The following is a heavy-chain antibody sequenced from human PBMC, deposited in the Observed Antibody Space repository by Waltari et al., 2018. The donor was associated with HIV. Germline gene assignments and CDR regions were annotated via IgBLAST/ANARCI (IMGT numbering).Heavy chain of an antibody. Sequence: QVQLVESGGGVVQPGRSLRLSCAASGLTFGSDGLHWVRQAPGKGLEWVALISYAGTSKYYADSVKGRFTISRDNSKSTLYLQMDSLRADDTGVYYCAKGISGDYFFPDYWGQGTLVTVSS. J-gene: IGHJ4*02. V-gene: IGHV3-30*18. CDR1: GLTFGSDG. CDR3: AKGISGDYFFPDY. CDR2: ISYAGTSK. D-gene: IGHD4-17*01.